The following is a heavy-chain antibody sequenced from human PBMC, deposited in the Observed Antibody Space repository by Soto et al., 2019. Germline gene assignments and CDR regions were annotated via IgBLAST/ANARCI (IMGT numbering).Heavy chain of an antibody. V-gene: IGHV4-28*01. CDR3: ARKPGLKTGRLDY. D-gene: IGHD3-9*01. CDR2: IYYTGST. Sequence: SETLSLTCTVPGYSIGSYNWWGWIRQPPGKGLEWIGYIYYTGSTYYNLSLKSRVTLSVDTAKDQFSMTLGSVTAADTAVYYCARKPGLKTGRLDYWGPGILVTVSS. CDR1: GYSIGSYNW. J-gene: IGHJ4*02.